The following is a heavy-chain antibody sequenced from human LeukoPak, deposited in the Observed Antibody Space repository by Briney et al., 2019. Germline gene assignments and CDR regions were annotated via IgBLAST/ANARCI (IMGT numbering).Heavy chain of an antibody. CDR2: ISGSGGST. Sequence: PGGSLRLSCSASGFTFSSYAIHWVRQAPGKGLEWVSAISGSGGSTYYADSVKGRFTISRDNSKNTLYLQMNSLRAEDTAVYYCAKDLGTYVVTATNWFDPWGQGTLVTVSS. V-gene: IGHV3-23*01. CDR1: GFTFSSYA. D-gene: IGHD2-2*01. CDR3: AKDLGTYVVTATNWFDP. J-gene: IGHJ5*02.